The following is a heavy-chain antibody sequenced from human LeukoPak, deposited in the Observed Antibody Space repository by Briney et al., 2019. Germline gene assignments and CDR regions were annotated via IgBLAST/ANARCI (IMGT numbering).Heavy chain of an antibody. J-gene: IGHJ4*02. CDR3: ARLTYDSSGYYYFDY. CDR1: GGSISSYY. V-gene: IGHV4-59*01. Sequence: SETLSLTCTVSGGSISSYYWSWLRQPPGKGLEWVGHIYYSGSTNYNPSLKSRVTISVDTSKNQFSLKLSSVTAADTAVYFCARLTYDSSGYYYFDYWGQGTLVTVSS. CDR2: IYYSGST. D-gene: IGHD3-22*01.